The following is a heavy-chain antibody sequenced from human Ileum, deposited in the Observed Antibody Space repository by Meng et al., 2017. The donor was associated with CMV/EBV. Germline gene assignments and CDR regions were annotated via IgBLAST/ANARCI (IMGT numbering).Heavy chain of an antibody. CDR2: IGMSGIVV. CDR1: GFTFSGYF. V-gene: IGHV3-11*01. CDR3: ARDNWNTEA. D-gene: IGHD1-1*01. J-gene: IGHJ5*02. Sequence: GGSLRLSCSTSGFTFSGYFMSWIRQAPGKGLEWVATIGMSGIVVHYADPVKGRFTVSRDNANSSLFLQMNNLSADDTAVYYCARDNWNTEAWGQGTLVTVSS.